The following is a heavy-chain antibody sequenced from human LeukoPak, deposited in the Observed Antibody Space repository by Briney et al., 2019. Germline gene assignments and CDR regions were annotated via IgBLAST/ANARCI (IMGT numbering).Heavy chain of an antibody. V-gene: IGHV3-23*01. Sequence: GGSLRLSCAASGFTFSSYAMSWVRQAPGKGLEWVSAISGSGGSTYYADSVKGRFTISRDNSKNTLYLQMNSLRAEDTAVYYCAKDPDFAEGYQLATRLDYWGQGTLVTVSS. D-gene: IGHD2-2*01. J-gene: IGHJ4*02. CDR1: GFTFSSYA. CDR3: AKDPDFAEGYQLATRLDY. CDR2: ISGSGGST.